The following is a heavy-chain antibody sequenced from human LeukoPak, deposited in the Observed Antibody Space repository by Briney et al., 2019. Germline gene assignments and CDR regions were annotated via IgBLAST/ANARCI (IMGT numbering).Heavy chain of an antibody. V-gene: IGHV4-59*08. D-gene: IGHD3-10*01. CDR3: ARFDGSGLNYYGMDV. J-gene: IGHJ6*02. CDR1: GGSISSYY. CDR2: IYYSGST. Sequence: SETLSLTCTVSGGSISSYYWSWIRQPPGKGLEWIGYIYYSGSTNYNPSLKSRVTISVDTSKNQFSLKLSSVTAADTAVYYCARFDGSGLNYYGMDVWGQGTTVTVPS.